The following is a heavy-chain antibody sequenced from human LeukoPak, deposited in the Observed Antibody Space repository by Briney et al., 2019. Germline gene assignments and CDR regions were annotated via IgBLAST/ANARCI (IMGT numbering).Heavy chain of an antibody. CDR3: ASLGGSSEDY. D-gene: IGHD1-26*01. CDR1: GFTFSSYG. J-gene: IGHJ4*02. V-gene: IGHV3-30*02. CDR2: IRYDGSNK. Sequence: GGSLRLSCAASGFTFSSYGMHWVRQAPGKGLEWVAFIRYDGSNKYYADSVKGRFTISRDNSKNTLYLQMNSLRAEDTAVYYCASLGGSSEDYWGQGTLVTVSS.